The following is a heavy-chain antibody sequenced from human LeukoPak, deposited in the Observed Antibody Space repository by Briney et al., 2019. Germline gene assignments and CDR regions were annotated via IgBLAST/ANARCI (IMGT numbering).Heavy chain of an antibody. V-gene: IGHV4-61*02. J-gene: IGHJ3*02. D-gene: IGHD3-22*01. CDR3: ARGYFITMIVRDAFDI. Sequence: SETLSLTCTVSGGSISSGSYYWSWIRQPAGMGLEWIGRIYTSGSTNYNPSLKSRVTISVDTSKNQFSLKLSSVTAADTAVYYCARGYFITMIVRDAFDIWGQGTMVTVSS. CDR1: GGSISSGSYY. CDR2: IYTSGST.